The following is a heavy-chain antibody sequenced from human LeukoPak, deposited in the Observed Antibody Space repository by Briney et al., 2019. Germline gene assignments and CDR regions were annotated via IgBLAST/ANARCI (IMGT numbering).Heavy chain of an antibody. CDR2: IYYSGST. CDR3: ARDHAYYYGMDV. V-gene: IGHV4-31*03. Sequence: SQPLSLTCTVSGGSISSGGYYWSWIRQHPGKRLEWIGYIYYSGSTYYNPSLKSRVTISVDTSKNQFSLKLSSVTAADTAVYYCARDHAYYYGMDVWGQGTTVTVSS. J-gene: IGHJ6*02. CDR1: GGSISSGGYY.